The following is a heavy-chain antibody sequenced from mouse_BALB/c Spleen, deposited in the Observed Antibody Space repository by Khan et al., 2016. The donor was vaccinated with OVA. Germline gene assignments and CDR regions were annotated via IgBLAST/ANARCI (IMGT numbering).Heavy chain of an antibody. CDR3: ARSVTITTVVATDFDY. CDR2: ISYSGRP. J-gene: IGHJ2*01. Sequence: EVQLQESGPGLVKPSQSLSLTCTVTGYSITSDYAWNWIRQFPGNKLEWMGYISYSGRPSYNPSLKSRISITRDTSKNQFFLHLNSVTTEETATYYCARSVTITTVVATDFDYWGQGTTLTVSS. D-gene: IGHD1-1*01. V-gene: IGHV3-2*02. CDR1: GYSITSDYA.